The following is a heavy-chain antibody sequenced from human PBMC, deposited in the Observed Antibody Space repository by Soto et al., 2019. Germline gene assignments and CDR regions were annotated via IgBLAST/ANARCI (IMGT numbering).Heavy chain of an antibody. CDR2: ISSSSSYT. Sequence: GGSLRLSCAAYGFTFSDHYMSWIRQAPGKGLEWVSYISSSSSYTSYADSVKGRFTISRDNAKNSLYLQMNSLRAEDTAVYYCARFPYFYDISGYYYGYDYWGQGTLVTVSS. CDR1: GFTFSDHY. CDR3: ARFPYFYDISGYYYGYDY. D-gene: IGHD3-22*01. J-gene: IGHJ4*02. V-gene: IGHV3-11*06.